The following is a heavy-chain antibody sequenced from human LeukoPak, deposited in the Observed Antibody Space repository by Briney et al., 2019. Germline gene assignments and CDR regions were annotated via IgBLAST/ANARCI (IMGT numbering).Heavy chain of an antibody. Sequence: SETLSLTCNVSGGSISSYYWSWIRQPPGKGLEWIGYIYYSGSTNYNPSLKSRVTISVDTSKNQFSLKLSSVTAADTAVYYCARGVYGDYFDYWGQGTLVTVSS. J-gene: IGHJ4*02. V-gene: IGHV4-59*01. CDR1: GGSISSYY. CDR2: IYYSGST. D-gene: IGHD4-17*01. CDR3: ARGVYGDYFDY.